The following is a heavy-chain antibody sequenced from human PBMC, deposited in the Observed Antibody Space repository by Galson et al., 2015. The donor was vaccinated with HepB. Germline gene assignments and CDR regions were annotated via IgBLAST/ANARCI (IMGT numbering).Heavy chain of an antibody. CDR1: GFTFSNYA. J-gene: IGHJ4*02. V-gene: IGHV3-23*01. Sequence: SLRLSCAASGFTFSNYAMTWVRQAPGKGLEWVSTISGSASGTYYADSVKGRFTISRDNSKNTLYLQMNSLRAEDTAVYYCTKELEPVMVVAAIDFWGQGTLVTVSS. D-gene: IGHD2-15*01. CDR2: ISGSASGT. CDR3: TKELEPVMVVAAIDF.